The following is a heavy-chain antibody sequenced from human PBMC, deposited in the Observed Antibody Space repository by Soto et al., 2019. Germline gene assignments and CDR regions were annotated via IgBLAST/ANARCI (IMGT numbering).Heavy chain of an antibody. CDR1: GFTFSSYA. CDR2: ISYDGSNK. V-gene: IGHV3-30-3*01. CDR3: AVLRGYSGYDEYFDY. J-gene: IGHJ4*02. Sequence: GGSLRLSCAASGFTFSSYAMHWVRQAPGKGLEWVAVISYDGSNKYYADSVKGRFTISRDNSKNTLYLQMNSLRAEDTAVYYCAVLRGYSGYDEYFDYWGQGTLVTVSS. D-gene: IGHD5-12*01.